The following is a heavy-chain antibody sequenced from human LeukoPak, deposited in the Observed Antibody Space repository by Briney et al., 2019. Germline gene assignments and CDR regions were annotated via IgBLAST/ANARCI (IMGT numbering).Heavy chain of an antibody. CDR3: ARDPITGNWFDP. CDR2: IYTSGST. CDR1: GGSISSYY. D-gene: IGHD1-20*01. Sequence: SETLSLTCTVSGGSISSYYWSWIRQPPGKGLEWIGYIYTSGSTNYNPSLKSRVTISVDTSKNQFSLKLSSVTAADTAVYYCARDPITGNWFDPWGQGTLVTVSS. V-gene: IGHV4-4*09. J-gene: IGHJ5*02.